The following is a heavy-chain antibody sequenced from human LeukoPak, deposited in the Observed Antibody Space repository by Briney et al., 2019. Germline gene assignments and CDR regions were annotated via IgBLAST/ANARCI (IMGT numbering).Heavy chain of an antibody. CDR2: IIPIFGTA. Sequence: ASVKVSCKASGGTFSSYAISWVRQAPGQGLEWMGGIIPIFGTANYAQKFQGRVTITADESTSTAYMELSSLRSEDTAVYYYARGSGFGELSFHYWGQGTLVTVSS. V-gene: IGHV1-69*13. CDR1: GGTFSSYA. J-gene: IGHJ4*02. CDR3: ARGSGFGELSFHY. D-gene: IGHD3-10*01.